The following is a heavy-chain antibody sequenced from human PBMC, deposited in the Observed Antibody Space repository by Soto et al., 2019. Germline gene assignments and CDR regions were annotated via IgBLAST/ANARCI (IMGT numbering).Heavy chain of an antibody. CDR2: IYYGGTT. V-gene: IGHV4-59*01. Sequence: SETLSLTCTVSGGSFSPNYWSWIRQSPGKGLEWVGYIYYGGTTSYNPSLKSRVTISLETSKSQFSLKLSSVTAADTAVYYCARDTQYCISTSCYFGGWFDPWGQGTLVTVSS. CDR1: GGSFSPNY. J-gene: IGHJ5*02. D-gene: IGHD2-2*01. CDR3: ARDTQYCISTSCYFGGWFDP.